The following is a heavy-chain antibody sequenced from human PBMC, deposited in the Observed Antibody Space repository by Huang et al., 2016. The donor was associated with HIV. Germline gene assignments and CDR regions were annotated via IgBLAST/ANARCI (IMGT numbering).Heavy chain of an antibody. CDR1: GYSFAKYW. CDR2: IYPDDSDA. D-gene: IGHD5-18*01. J-gene: IGHJ6*02. CDR3: ARLDTARNYYYYGLDV. V-gene: IGHV5-51*01. Sequence: EEQLVQSGAEVKKPGESLKISCEGSGYSFAKYWIGWVRQMPGKGLEWRGIIYPDDSDARDSLSFKGQVSISADKSISTAYLQWSSLKASDTAMYYCARLDTARNYYYYGLDVWGQGTSVIVSS.